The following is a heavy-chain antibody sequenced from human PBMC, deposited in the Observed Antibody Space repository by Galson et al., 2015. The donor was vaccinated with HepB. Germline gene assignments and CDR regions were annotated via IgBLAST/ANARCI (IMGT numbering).Heavy chain of an antibody. J-gene: IGHJ6*02. D-gene: IGHD6-19*01. CDR2: INSDGSST. CDR3: ARTAAVAGLLTRGMDV. V-gene: IGHV3-74*01. CDR1: GFTFSSYW. Sequence: SLRLSCAASGFTFSSYWMHWVRQAPGKGLVWVSRINSDGSSTSYADSVKGRFTISRDNAKNTLYLQMNSLRAEDTAVYYCARTAAVAGLLTRGMDVWGQGTTVTVSS.